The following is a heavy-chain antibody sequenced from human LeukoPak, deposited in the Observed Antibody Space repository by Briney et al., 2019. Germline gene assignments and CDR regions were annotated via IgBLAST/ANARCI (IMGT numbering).Heavy chain of an antibody. CDR2: IKEDGSEI. D-gene: IGHD3-10*01. CDR3: TRTPDGVDY. CDR1: GFTFSNYW. Sequence: PGGSLRLSCAASGFTFSNYWMTWVRQAPGKGLEWVANIKEDGSEIFYVDSVKGRFTISRDNARNPLYLQMNSLRAEDTAVYYCTRTPDGVDYWGQGTLVTVSS. V-gene: IGHV3-7*01. J-gene: IGHJ4*02.